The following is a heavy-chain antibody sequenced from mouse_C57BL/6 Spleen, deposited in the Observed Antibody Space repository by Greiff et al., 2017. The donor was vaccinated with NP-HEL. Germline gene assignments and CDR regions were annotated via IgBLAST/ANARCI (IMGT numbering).Heavy chain of an antibody. Sequence: VQLKESGAELVRPGASVKLSCTASGFNIKDDYMHWVKQRPEQGLEWIGWIDPENGDTEYAAKFQGKATITADTSSNTAYLQLSSLTSEDTAVYYCTRLDFDYWGQGTTLTVSS. J-gene: IGHJ2*01. CDR3: TRLDFDY. CDR2: IDPENGDT. V-gene: IGHV14-4*01. D-gene: IGHD2-13*01. CDR1: GFNIKDDY.